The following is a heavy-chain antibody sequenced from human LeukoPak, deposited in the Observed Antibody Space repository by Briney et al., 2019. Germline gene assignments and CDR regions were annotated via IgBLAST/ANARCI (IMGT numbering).Heavy chain of an antibody. V-gene: IGHV3-13*04. J-gene: IGHJ4*02. D-gene: IGHD2-15*01. CDR1: GFTFSNYD. CDR2: IGTAGDT. CDR3: ARGADTHIDY. Sequence: PGGSLRLSCAASGFTFSNYDMHWVGQATGKGLEWVSAIGTAGDTYYQGPVRGRFTMSREDAKNSLYLQMNSLTAGDTAVYYGARGADTHIDYGGQGMLVTVYS.